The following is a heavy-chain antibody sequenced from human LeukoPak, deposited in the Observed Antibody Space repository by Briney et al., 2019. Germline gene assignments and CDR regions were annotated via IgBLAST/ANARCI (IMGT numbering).Heavy chain of an antibody. CDR3: ARVVAVAEAFDI. CDR2: IYYSGST. D-gene: IGHD6-19*01. V-gene: IGHV4-39*07. CDR1: GGSISSSSYY. J-gene: IGHJ3*02. Sequence: RASETLSLTCTVSGGSISSSSYYWGWIRQPPGKGLEWIGSIYYSGSTYYNPSLKSRVTISVDTSKNQFSLKLSSVTAADTAVYYCARVVAVAEAFDIWGQGTMVTVSS.